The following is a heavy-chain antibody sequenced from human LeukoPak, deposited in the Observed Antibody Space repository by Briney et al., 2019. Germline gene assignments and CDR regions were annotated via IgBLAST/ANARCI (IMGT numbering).Heavy chain of an antibody. D-gene: IGHD3-10*01. Sequence: SETLSLTCAVYGGSFSVYYWSWIRQPPGKGLEWIGEINHSGSTNYNPSLKSRVTISVDTSNNHFSLKLSSVTAADTAVYYCARRTGRRITMVRGANDAFDIWGQGTMVTVSS. CDR2: INHSGST. CDR1: GGSFSVYY. J-gene: IGHJ3*02. V-gene: IGHV4-34*01. CDR3: ARRTGRRITMVRGANDAFDI.